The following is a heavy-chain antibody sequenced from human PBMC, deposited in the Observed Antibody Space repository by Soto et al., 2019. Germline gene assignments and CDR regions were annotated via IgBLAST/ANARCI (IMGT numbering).Heavy chain of an antibody. CDR2: IEKDGSET. V-gene: IGHV3-7*05. CDR3: VAGRGWLSVS. Sequence: EVQLVESGGGLVQPGGSLRLTCAASGFTFSTYWMNWVRLAPGKGLEWVANIEKDGSETNYLDSVKGRFTISRDNAQNSLFLRVTSRRAEDTAVYYCVAGRGWLSVSWGQGTQLTVSS. CDR1: GFTFSTYW. J-gene: IGHJ5*02. D-gene: IGHD6-19*01.